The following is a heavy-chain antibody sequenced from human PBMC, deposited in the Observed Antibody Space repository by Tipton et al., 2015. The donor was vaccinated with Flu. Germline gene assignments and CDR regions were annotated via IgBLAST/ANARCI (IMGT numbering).Heavy chain of an antibody. CDR2: IYTSGGT. Sequence: TLSLTCTVSGASVSSGNNYWGWIRQPAGKGLEWIGRIYTSGGTTYNPSLKSRVTISVDTSKNQFSLRLNSVTATDTAMYYCARDYCSGGICYPDSWGQGTLVTVSP. CDR3: ARDYCSGGICYPDS. CDR1: GASVSSGNNY. V-gene: IGHV4-61*02. J-gene: IGHJ4*02. D-gene: IGHD2-15*01.